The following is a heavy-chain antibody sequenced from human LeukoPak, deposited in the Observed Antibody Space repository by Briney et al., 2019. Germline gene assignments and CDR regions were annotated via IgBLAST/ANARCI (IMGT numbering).Heavy chain of an antibody. J-gene: IGHJ3*01. CDR3: VRETTTEYFDSSGYYRQTEVFDA. V-gene: IGHV4-61*01. Sequence: PSETLSLTCTVSGDSVRSDTYYWSWMRQPRGKGLEWIGLVYYSGRTNYNASLKSRVSMSVDTSKNQFSLMLRSVTAADTAVYYCVRETTTEYFDSSGYYRQTEVFDAWGQGTMVTVSS. CDR2: VYYSGRT. CDR1: GDSVRSDTYY. D-gene: IGHD3-22*01.